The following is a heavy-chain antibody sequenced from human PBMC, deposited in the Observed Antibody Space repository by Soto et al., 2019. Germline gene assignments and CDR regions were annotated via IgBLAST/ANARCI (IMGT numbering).Heavy chain of an antibody. J-gene: IGHJ4*02. Sequence: PSETLSLTCTVSGGSINPHYWTWIRQPPGKGLEWIGYIFYNGRTNYNPSLESRVTISIDTSKNQLSLKLRSVTAADTAVYYCARGGDNSPWYYSLWGQGTLVTVSS. V-gene: IGHV4-59*11. D-gene: IGHD3-10*01. CDR1: GGSINPHY. CDR3: ARGGDNSPWYYSL. CDR2: IFYNGRT.